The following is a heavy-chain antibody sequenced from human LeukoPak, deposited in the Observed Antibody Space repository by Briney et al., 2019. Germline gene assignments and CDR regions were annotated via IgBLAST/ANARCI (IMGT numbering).Heavy chain of an antibody. J-gene: IGHJ5*01. CDR2: ISSSSSYI. CDR3: ARDFQGSNWFDP. CDR1: GFTFSSYS. Sequence: GGSLRLSCAASGFTFSSYSMNWVRQAPGKGLEWVSSISSSSSYIYYADSVKGRFTISRDNAKNSLYLQMNSVKAEDTAVYYCARDFQGSNWFDPWGKGTPVTVSS. V-gene: IGHV3-21*01. D-gene: IGHD3-10*01.